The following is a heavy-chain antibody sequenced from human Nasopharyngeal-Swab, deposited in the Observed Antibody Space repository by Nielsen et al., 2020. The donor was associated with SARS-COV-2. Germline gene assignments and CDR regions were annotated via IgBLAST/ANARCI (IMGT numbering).Heavy chain of an antibody. J-gene: IGHJ4*02. CDR2: INTNTGNP. Sequence: VSVKVSCKASGYTFTSYAMNWVRQAPGQGLEWMGWINTNTGNPTYAQGFTGRFVFSLDTSVSTAYLQISSLKAEDTAVYYCARASSGDWYEYFDYWGQGTLVTVSS. D-gene: IGHD2-21*02. CDR3: ARASSGDWYEYFDY. V-gene: IGHV7-4-1*02. CDR1: GYTFTSYA.